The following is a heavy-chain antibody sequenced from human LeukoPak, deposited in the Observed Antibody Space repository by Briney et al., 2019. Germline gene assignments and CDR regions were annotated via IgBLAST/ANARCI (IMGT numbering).Heavy chain of an antibody. CDR3: ARGRREQLWLLLDY. J-gene: IGHJ4*02. CDR2: IWDNGSNK. D-gene: IGHD5-18*01. Sequence: GGSLRLSCAASGFTFSSYAMHWVRQAPGKGLEWVAVIWDNGSNKYYADSVKGRFTISRDNSKNTLDLQMNSLRAEDTAVYFCARGRREQLWLLLDYWGQGTLVIVSS. V-gene: IGHV3-33*01. CDR1: GFTFSSYA.